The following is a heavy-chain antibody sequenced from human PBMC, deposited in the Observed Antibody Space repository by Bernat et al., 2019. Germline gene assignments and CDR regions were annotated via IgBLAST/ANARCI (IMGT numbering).Heavy chain of an antibody. D-gene: IGHD2-21*01. V-gene: IGHV4-31*03. CDR1: GGSISSGDYY. CDR2: INYGGSA. J-gene: IGHJ4*02. Sequence: QVQLQESGPGLVKPSQTLSLTCTVSGGSISSGDYYWSWIRQFPHPGKGLEWFGFINYGGSAYYNPSLQSRVVISIATSKSQFSLELSSVTAADTAVYYCARGSVGDKVDYWGQGTLVTVS. CDR3: ARGSVGDKVDY.